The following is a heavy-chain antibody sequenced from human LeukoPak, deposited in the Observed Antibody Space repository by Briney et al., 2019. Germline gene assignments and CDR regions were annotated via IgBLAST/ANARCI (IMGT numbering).Heavy chain of an antibody. J-gene: IGHJ4*02. D-gene: IGHD6-13*01. CDR3: AKNSRYSSSWYGANFDY. V-gene: IGHV3-23*01. CDR2: ISGSGGST. CDR1: GFTFSSYA. Sequence: GGSLRLSCAASGFTFSSYAMSWVRQAPGKGLEWVSAISGSGGSTYYADSVKGRFTFSRDNSKNTLYLQMNSLRAEDTAVYYCAKNSRYSSSWYGANFDYWGQGTLVTVSS.